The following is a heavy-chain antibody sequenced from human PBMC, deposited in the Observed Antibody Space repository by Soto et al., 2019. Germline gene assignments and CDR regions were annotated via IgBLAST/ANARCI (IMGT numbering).Heavy chain of an antibody. CDR2: ISSSSSYT. D-gene: IGHD6-19*01. Sequence: VGSLRLSCAASGFTFSDYYMSWIRQAPGKGLEWVSYISSSSSYTNYADSVKGRFTISRDNAKNSLYLQMNSLRAEDTAVYYCARVAYSSGVDYWGQGTLVTVSS. J-gene: IGHJ4*02. CDR1: GFTFSDYY. V-gene: IGHV3-11*06. CDR3: ARVAYSSGVDY.